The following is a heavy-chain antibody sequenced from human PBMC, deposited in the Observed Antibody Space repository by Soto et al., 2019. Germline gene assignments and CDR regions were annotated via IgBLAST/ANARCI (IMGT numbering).Heavy chain of an antibody. Sequence: QVQLQESGPGLVKPSQTLSLTCTVSGGSISSGGYYWSWLRQHPGNGLERIGYIYHSGSTYYNPSLKSRVTISVDRSKNQFSLKLSFATAADTAVYYCARAHPSLGYYDSSGYYYAFYSWGQGPLVTVSS. D-gene: IGHD3-22*01. CDR3: ARAHPSLGYYDSSGYYYAFYS. CDR1: GGSISSGGYY. J-gene: IGHJ4*02. CDR2: IYHSGST. V-gene: IGHV4-31*03.